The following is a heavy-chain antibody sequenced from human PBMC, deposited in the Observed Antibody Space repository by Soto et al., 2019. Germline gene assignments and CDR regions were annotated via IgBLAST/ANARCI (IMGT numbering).Heavy chain of an antibody. V-gene: IGHV3-23*01. J-gene: IGHJ5*02. CDR1: AFTFSSYA. D-gene: IGHD3-10*01. CDR3: TRDYYNLNWFDP. Sequence: LRLSCAASAFTFSSYAMSWVRQAPGKGLEWVSAVSGSGDSTYYADSVKGRFTISRDNSKNTLYLQMNSLRAEDTAVYYCTRDYYNLNWFDPWGQGTLVTVSS. CDR2: VSGSGDST.